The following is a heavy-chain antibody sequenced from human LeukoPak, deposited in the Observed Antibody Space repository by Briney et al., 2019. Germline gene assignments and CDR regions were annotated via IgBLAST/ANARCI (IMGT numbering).Heavy chain of an antibody. CDR2: IWYDGSNK. D-gene: IGHD5-12*01. V-gene: IGHV3-33*06. Sequence: GGSLRLSCAASGFTFSSYGMHWVRQAPGKGLEWVAVIWYDGSNKYYADSVKGRFTISRDNSKNTLYLQMNSLRAEDTAVYYCAKDRGYSGYDYFDYWGQGTLVTVSS. CDR3: AKDRGYSGYDYFDY. CDR1: GFTFSSYG. J-gene: IGHJ4*02.